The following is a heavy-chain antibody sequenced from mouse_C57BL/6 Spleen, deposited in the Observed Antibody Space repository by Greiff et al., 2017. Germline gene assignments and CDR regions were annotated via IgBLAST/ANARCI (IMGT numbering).Heavy chain of an antibody. Sequence: QVQLQQSGAELVRPGPSVKVSCKASGYAFTNYLIEWVKQRPGQGLEWIGVINPGSGGTNYNEKFKGKATLTADKSSSTAYMQLSSLTSEDSAVYFCARSGGLRGYFDYWGQGTTLTVSS. CDR2: INPGSGGT. CDR1: GYAFTNYL. CDR3: ARSGGLRGYFDY. D-gene: IGHD3-1*01. V-gene: IGHV1-54*01. J-gene: IGHJ2*01.